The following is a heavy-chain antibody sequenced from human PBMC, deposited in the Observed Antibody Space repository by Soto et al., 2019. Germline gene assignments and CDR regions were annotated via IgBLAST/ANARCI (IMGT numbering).Heavy chain of an antibody. CDR2: IIPIFGTA. V-gene: IGHV1-69*01. CDR1: GGTFSSYA. D-gene: IGHD3-22*01. J-gene: IGHJ3*02. Sequence: QVQLVQSGAEVKKPGSSVKVSCKASGGTFSSYAISWVRQAPGQGLEWMGGIIPIFGTANYAQKFQGRVTITADESTSTDYMELSSVRSEDTAVYYCARSRVTYYYDRSAFDIWGQGTMVTVSS. CDR3: ARSRVTYYYDRSAFDI.